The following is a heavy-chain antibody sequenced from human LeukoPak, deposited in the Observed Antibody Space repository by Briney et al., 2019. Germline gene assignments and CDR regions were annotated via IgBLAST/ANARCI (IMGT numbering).Heavy chain of an antibody. D-gene: IGHD5-18*01. J-gene: IGHJ3*02. CDR3: ARDSARGYSYGYNAFDI. Sequence: ASVKVSCKASGYNFRNYGIGWVRQAPRQGLEWMGWITAGNGNTNYAQKVQGRVTMTTDTSTSTAYMELRSLRSNDTAVYFCARDSARGYSYGYNAFDIWGQGTMVTVSS. V-gene: IGHV1-18*01. CDR1: GYNFRNYG. CDR2: ITAGNGNT.